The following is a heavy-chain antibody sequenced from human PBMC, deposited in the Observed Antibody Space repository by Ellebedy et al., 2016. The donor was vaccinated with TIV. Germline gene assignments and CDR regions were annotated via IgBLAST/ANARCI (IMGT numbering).Heavy chain of an antibody. CDR3: ARHFTYYYGSGTDGGWFDP. D-gene: IGHD3-10*01. CDR1: GYTFSNYL. CDR2: INTNTGNP. Sequence: AASVKVSCKASGYTFSNYLMNWVRQAPGQGLELMGWINTNTGNPTYAQGFTGRFVFSLDTSVSTAYLQISSLKADDTAVYYCARHFTYYYGSGTDGGWFDPWGQGTLVTVSS. J-gene: IGHJ5*02. V-gene: IGHV7-4-1*02.